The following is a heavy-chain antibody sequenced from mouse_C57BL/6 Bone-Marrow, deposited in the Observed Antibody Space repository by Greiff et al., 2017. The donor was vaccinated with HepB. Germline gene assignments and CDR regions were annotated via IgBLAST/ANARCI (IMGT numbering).Heavy chain of an antibody. CDR3: ARYSLTGNYAMDY. CDR2: ISYSGST. CDR1: GYSITSDY. J-gene: IGHJ4*01. D-gene: IGHD4-1*01. V-gene: IGHV3-8*01. Sequence: DVMLVESGPGLAKPSQTLSLTCSVTGYSITSDYWNWIRKFPGNKLEYMGYISYSGSTYYNPSLKSRISITRDTSKNQYYLQLNSVTTEDTATYYCARYSLTGNYAMDYWGQGTSVTVSS.